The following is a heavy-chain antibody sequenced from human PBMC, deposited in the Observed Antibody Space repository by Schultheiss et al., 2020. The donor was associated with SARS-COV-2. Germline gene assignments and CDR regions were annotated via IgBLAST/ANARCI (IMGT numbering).Heavy chain of an antibody. D-gene: IGHD2-2*02. CDR2: ISYDGSNK. Sequence: GGSLRLSCAASGFTFSSYAMHWVRQAPGKGLEWVAVISYDGSNKYYADSVKGRFTISRDNSKNTLYLQMNSLRAEDTAVYYCAKEGCTGTSCYNNYWGQGTLVTVSS. CDR3: AKEGCTGTSCYNNY. J-gene: IGHJ4*02. V-gene: IGHV3-30-3*01. CDR1: GFTFSSYA.